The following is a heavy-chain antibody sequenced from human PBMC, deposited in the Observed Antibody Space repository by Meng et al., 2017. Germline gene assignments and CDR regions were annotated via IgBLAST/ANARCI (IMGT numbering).Heavy chain of an antibody. V-gene: IGHV4/OR15-8*02. CDR2: IYHGGNT. D-gene: IGHD6-19*01. J-gene: IGHJ4*02. CDR3: ASWIYSCGWQ. CDR1: GGSISSGDW. Sequence: QVLLQRSGTSLATPAVTPSPTGVVSGGSISSGDWGSWVRQPPGKGLEWIGEIYHGGNTNYNPSLKSRVTISIDKSKNQFSLKLSSVTAADTAVYYCASWIYSCGWQWGQGTLVTVSS.